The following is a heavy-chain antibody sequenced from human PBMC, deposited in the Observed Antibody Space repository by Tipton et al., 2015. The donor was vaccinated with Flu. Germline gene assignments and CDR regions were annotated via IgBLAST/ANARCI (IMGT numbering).Heavy chain of an antibody. CDR3: ARERSSGLDY. D-gene: IGHD3-22*01. V-gene: IGHV4-34*01. J-gene: IGHJ4*02. CDR1: GGSFSGYY. Sequence: TLSLTCAVYGGSFSGYYWTWIRQPPGKGLEWIGEINHSGSTNYNPSLKSRVTMSVDTSKNQFSLKLSSVTAADTAVYYCARERSSGLDYWGQGTLVTVSS. CDR2: INHSGST.